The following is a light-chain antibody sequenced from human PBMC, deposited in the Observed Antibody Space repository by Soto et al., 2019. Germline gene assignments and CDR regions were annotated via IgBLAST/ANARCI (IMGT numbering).Light chain of an antibody. J-gene: IGKJ1*01. CDR1: QSGFSTY. CDR3: PPYGNSPGT. Sequence: EIVLTQSPGTLSLSPGERATLSCRASQSGFSTYLAWFQQKPGQAPRLLIYDASTRAAGVPDRFSGSGSATDFTLTISSLEPEDFAVYYCPPYGNSPGTLGQGTLVE. V-gene: IGKV3-20*01. CDR2: DAS.